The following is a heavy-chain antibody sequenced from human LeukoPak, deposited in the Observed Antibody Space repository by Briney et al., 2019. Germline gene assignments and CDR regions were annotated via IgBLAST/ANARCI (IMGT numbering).Heavy chain of an antibody. J-gene: IGHJ4*02. D-gene: IGHD2-8*01. CDR1: GFTFRSYW. V-gene: IGHV3-7*01. CDR3: ARLKDDVTKLDY. Sequence: GGSLRLSCAASGFTFRSYWMSWVRQAPGKGLEWVASINQDGGQKRYVDSVQGRFTISRDNTKNSLFLRMNSLGAEDTAVYYCARLKDDVTKLDYWGQGTLVTVSS. CDR2: INQDGGQK.